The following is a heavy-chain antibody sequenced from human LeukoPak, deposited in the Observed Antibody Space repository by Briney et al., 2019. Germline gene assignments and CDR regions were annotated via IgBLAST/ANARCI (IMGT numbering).Heavy chain of an antibody. D-gene: IGHD1-26*01. CDR1: GFTFDDFA. CDR3: AKDIRLLSPSGSFDY. J-gene: IGHJ4*02. CDR2: ISWNSGDI. Sequence: GGSLRLSCAASGFTFDDFAMHWVRQAPGKGLEWVSGISWNSGDIGYADSVKGRSTISRDNAKNSLYLQMNSLRVEDTALYYCAKDIRLLSPSGSFDYWGQGTLVTVSS. V-gene: IGHV3-9*01.